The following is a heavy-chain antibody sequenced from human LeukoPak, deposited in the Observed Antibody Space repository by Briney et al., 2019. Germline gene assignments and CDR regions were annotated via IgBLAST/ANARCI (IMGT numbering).Heavy chain of an antibody. J-gene: IGHJ4*02. CDR1: GGSISSYY. CDR3: ARRAGTGGRDYFDY. Sequence: SETLSLTCTVSGGSISSYYWSWIRQPPGKGLEWIGYIYYSGSTNYNPSLKSRVTISVETSKNQFSLNLGSVTAADTAVYYCARRAGTGGRDYFDYWGQGTLVTVSS. D-gene: IGHD3/OR15-3a*01. V-gene: IGHV4-59*08. CDR2: IYYSGST.